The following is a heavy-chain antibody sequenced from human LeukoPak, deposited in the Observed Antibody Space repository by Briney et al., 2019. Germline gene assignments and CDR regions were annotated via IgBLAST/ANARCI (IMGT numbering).Heavy chain of an antibody. V-gene: IGHV3-11*04. Sequence: PGGSLRLSCAASGFTFSDYYMSWIRQAPGKGLEWVSYISSSGITMSYADPVKGRFTISRDNAKNSLYLQMSSLKAEDAAVYYCARVKGSYATDYWGQGALVTVSS. J-gene: IGHJ4*02. D-gene: IGHD3-16*01. CDR2: ISSSGITM. CDR3: ARVKGSYATDY. CDR1: GFTFSDYY.